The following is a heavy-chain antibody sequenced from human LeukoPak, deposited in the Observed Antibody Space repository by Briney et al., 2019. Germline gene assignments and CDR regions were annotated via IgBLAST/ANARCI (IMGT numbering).Heavy chain of an antibody. CDR1: GFTFRSYA. CDR3: VRGSSGTVVRGIAWAWFDP. D-gene: IGHD3-10*01. V-gene: IGHV3-7*05. CDR2: INQEGSEK. J-gene: IGHJ5*02. Sequence: PGGSLRLSCAASGFTFRSYAMSWVRQAPGKGLEWVADINQEGSEKYFVDSVRGRFTISRDNARDSLYLQMNSLRADDTAVYYCVRGSSGTVVRGIAWAWFDPWGQGTLVTVSS.